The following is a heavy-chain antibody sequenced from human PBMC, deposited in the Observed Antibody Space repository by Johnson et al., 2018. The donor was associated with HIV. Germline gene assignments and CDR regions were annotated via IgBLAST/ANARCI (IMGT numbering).Heavy chain of an antibody. CDR3: AKELAADGVDAFDI. J-gene: IGHJ3*02. CDR2: INQDGSEK. D-gene: IGHD6-13*01. CDR1: GFTFSSFA. Sequence: VQLVEFGGGVVRPGGSLRLSCAASGFTFSSFAMHWVRQAPGKGLEWMANINQDGSEKYYVGSLEGRFTISRDNAKTSVYLQMNSLRAEDTAVYYCAKELAADGVDAFDIWGQGTMVTVS. V-gene: IGHV3-7*03.